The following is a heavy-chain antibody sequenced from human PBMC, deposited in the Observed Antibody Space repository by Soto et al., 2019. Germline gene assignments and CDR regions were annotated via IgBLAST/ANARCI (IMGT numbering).Heavy chain of an antibody. Sequence: QVQMQEAGPGLVKPSQTLSLTCTVSGGSISSGGYYWSWIRQHPGKGLEWIGYIYYSGCTYYNPSLTRLVTLSVDTSKNQFSLKLSSVTAAETAVYYCARDSPRQYYYDSSRYYYSAFDYCGQGTLVTVSS. CDR1: GGSISSGGYY. CDR3: ARDSPRQYYYDSSRYYYSAFDY. V-gene: IGHV4-31*01. D-gene: IGHD3-22*01. CDR2: IYYSGCT. J-gene: IGHJ4*02.